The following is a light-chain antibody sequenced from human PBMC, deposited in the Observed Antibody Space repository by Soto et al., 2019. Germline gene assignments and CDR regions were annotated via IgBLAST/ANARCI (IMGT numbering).Light chain of an antibody. CDR2: DAS. Sequence: DIQMTQSPSTLSASVGDRVTITCRASQTVSSYLAWYQQKPGKAPKLLIHDASSLGSGVPSSFSGSGSGTEFTLSISSLQPDDFATYYCQQYKSVPLTFGGGTKVDIK. CDR1: QTVSSY. V-gene: IGKV1-5*01. J-gene: IGKJ4*01. CDR3: QQYKSVPLT.